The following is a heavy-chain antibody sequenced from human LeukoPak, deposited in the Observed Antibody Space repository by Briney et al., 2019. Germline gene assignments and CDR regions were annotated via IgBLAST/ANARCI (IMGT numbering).Heavy chain of an antibody. V-gene: IGHV3-49*04. D-gene: IGHD5-12*01. CDR1: GASISSYY. J-gene: IGHJ6*04. CDR2: IRSKDNDGTT. CDR3: TRDRWGGGYTSRGMDV. Sequence: LSLACTVAGASISSYYCSWVRQPPGNGRESLRFIRSKDNDGTTDYAASVRGRFINSRDDSKSVAYLEMNDLKIEDTAVYYCTRDRWGGGYTSRGMDVWGKGTTV.